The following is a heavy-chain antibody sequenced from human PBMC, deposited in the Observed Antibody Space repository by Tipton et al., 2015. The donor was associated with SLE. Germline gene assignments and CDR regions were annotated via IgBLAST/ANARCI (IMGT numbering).Heavy chain of an antibody. V-gene: IGHV3-48*03. CDR2: ISSSGSTI. CDR3: AREGYYYGIDV. J-gene: IGHJ6*02. Sequence: SLRLSCAASGFTFSSYEMNWVRQAPGKGLEWVSYISSSGSTIYYADSVKGRFTISRDNAKNSLYLQMNSLRAEDTAVYYCAREGYYYGIDVWGQGTTVTVSS. CDR1: GFTFSSYE.